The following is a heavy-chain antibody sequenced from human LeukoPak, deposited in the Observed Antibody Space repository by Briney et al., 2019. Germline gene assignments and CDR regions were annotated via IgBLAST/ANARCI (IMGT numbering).Heavy chain of an antibody. CDR1: GFTFNTYS. D-gene: IGHD1-7*01. V-gene: IGHV3-21*01. Sequence: GGSLRLSCAASGFTFNTYSMSWVRQAPGKGLEWVAIISRTSESIFYADSLEGRFTISRDNAKNSLYLQMNGLRAEDTAAYYCARGATDTTRWFDPWGQGTLVIVSS. CDR3: ARGATDTTRWFDP. CDR2: ISRTSESI. J-gene: IGHJ5*02.